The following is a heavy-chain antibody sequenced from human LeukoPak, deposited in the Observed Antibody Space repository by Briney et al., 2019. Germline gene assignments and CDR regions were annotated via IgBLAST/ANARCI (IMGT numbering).Heavy chain of an antibody. J-gene: IGHJ4*02. CDR3: ARDGLLWFGESPGDY. CDR1: GFTFSSYE. CDR2: ISSSGSTI. V-gene: IGHV3-48*03. Sequence: PGGSLRLSCAASGFTFSSYEMNWVRQAPGKGLEWDSYISSSGSTIYYADSVKGRFTISRDNAKNSLYLQMNSLRAEDTAVYYCARDGLLWFGESPGDYFGQGTLVTVSS. D-gene: IGHD3-10*01.